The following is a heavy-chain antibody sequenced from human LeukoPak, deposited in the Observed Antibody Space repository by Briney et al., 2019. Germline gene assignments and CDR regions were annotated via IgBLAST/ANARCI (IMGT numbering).Heavy chain of an antibody. D-gene: IGHD1-26*01. V-gene: IGHV3-66*01. CDR2: IYSGGST. J-gene: IGHJ4*02. CDR1: GFTVSSNY. CDR3: ARYSGSFEDFDY. Sequence: GGSLRLSCAASGFTVSSNYMSWVRQAPGKGLEWVSVIYSGGSTYYADSVKGRFTISRDNSKNTLYLQMNSLRAEDTAVYYCARYSGSFEDFDYWGQGTLVTVSS.